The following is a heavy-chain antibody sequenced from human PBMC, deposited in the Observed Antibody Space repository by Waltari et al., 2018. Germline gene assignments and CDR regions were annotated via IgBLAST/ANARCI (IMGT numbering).Heavy chain of an antibody. Sequence: QVQLVESGGGVVQPGRSRRLSCAASGFNFSTATMHWVRQAPGKGLEWVAVTSHDESHKYYADSVKGRFTISKDNSKNTLYLQMNSLSTEDTAMYYCARDDRDGLPDYFDFWGQGTLVTISS. J-gene: IGHJ4*02. V-gene: IGHV3-30*01. CDR3: ARDDRDGLPDYFDF. CDR1: GFNFSTAT. D-gene: IGHD2-8*01. CDR2: TSHDESHK.